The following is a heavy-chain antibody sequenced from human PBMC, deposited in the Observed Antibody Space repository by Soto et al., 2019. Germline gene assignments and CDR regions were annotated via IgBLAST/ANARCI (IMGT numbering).Heavy chain of an antibody. CDR3: AKPSRASSIWQGGA. CDR2: INVIGNNA. Sequence: EVQLLESGGGLVQPGGSLRLSCAASGFMFNSYVMTWLRQAPGKGLEWVSTINVIGNNAYYADSVKGRFTISRDNSKNTLYLQMSSLRADDTAIYYCAKPSRASSIWQGGAWGQGTLVTVSS. J-gene: IGHJ5*02. CDR1: GFMFNSYV. D-gene: IGHD6-13*01. V-gene: IGHV3-23*01.